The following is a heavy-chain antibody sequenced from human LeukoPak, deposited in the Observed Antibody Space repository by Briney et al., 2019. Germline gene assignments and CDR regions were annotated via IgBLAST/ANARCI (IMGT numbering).Heavy chain of an antibody. CDR1: GFSFSAYI. J-gene: IGHJ4*02. CDR3: TRRYGGHSGWAGYHDS. Sequence: GGSLSLSCGASGFSFSAYIMHWVRQAPGKGREYVSAIRSDGSSTFYPNSVKGRFTISRDNSKSTLYLQMGSLRAEDTAVYYCTRRYGGHSGWAGYHDSWGQGTLVTVSS. D-gene: IGHD6-19*01. V-gene: IGHV3-64*01. CDR2: IRSDGSST.